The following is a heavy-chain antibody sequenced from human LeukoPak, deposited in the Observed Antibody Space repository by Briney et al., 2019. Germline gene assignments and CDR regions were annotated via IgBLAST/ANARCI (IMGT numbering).Heavy chain of an antibody. D-gene: IGHD3-22*01. Sequence: SSVKVSCKASGGTFRSYAISWVRQAPGQGLEWLGGIIPIFGTATSAQKFQGRVTIPTDESTSTAYMELSSLRSEDTAVYYCANSKLDSSGYYPKYNWFDPWGQGTLVTVSS. V-gene: IGHV1-69*05. CDR3: ANSKLDSSGYYPKYNWFDP. CDR1: GGTFRSYA. CDR2: IIPIFGTA. J-gene: IGHJ5*02.